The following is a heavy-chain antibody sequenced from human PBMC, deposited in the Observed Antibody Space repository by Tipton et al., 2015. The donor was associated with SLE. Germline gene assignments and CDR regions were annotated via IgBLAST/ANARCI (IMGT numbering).Heavy chain of an antibody. J-gene: IGHJ4*02. CDR1: GFTFSSYA. Sequence: SLRLSCAASGFTFSSYAMSWVRQAPGKGLEWVSTISGSGTTTHSADSMRGRFTISRDNSKKTLYLQMNSLRAEDTAIYYCAKVPQYYYDSSGYLDYWGQGTLVTVSS. CDR2: ISGSGTTT. CDR3: AKVPQYYYDSSGYLDY. V-gene: IGHV3-23*01. D-gene: IGHD3-22*01.